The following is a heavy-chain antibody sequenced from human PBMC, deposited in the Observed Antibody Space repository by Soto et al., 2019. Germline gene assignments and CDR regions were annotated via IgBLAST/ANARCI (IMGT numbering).Heavy chain of an antibody. Sequence: GWSLRLSCAASGFTFSSFWMHWVRQAPGKGLVWVSRINNDGSSTAYADSVKGRFTISRDNAKSTLYLQVTSLRAEDTAVYYCARDPLIGNTDYGLDVWGQGTTVTVSS. D-gene: IGHD2-21*01. J-gene: IGHJ6*02. CDR2: INNDGSST. V-gene: IGHV3-74*01. CDR1: GFTFSSFW. CDR3: ARDPLIGNTDYGLDV.